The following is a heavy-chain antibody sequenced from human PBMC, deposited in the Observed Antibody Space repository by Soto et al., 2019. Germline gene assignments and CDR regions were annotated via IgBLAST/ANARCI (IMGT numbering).Heavy chain of an antibody. V-gene: IGHV3-7*03. CDR1: GFTFSSYW. D-gene: IGHD1-1*01. Sequence: EVQLVESGGGLVQPGGSLRLSCAASGFTFSSYWMSWVRQAPGKGLEWVANIKQDGSEKYYVDSVKGRFTISRDNAKNALYLQMNSLRAEDTAVYYCARDGYGTYYYVMDVWGQGTTVTVSS. CDR3: ARDGYGTYYYVMDV. J-gene: IGHJ6*02. CDR2: IKQDGSEK.